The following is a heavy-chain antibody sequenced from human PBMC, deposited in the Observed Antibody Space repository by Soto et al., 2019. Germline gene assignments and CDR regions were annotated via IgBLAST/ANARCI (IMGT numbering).Heavy chain of an antibody. CDR1: GFTFSSYA. CDR3: AKDGFSSGWSPSYFDY. J-gene: IGHJ4*02. CDR2: MRGTGGST. V-gene: IGHV3-23*01. Sequence: EVQLLESGGGLVQPGRSLRLSCAASGFTFSSYAMNWVRQSPGKGLEWVPAMRGTGGSTYYADSVKGRFTISRDNSKNTLYLQMNSLRVEDTAVFYCAKDGFSSGWSPSYFDYWGQGTLVTVSS. D-gene: IGHD6-19*01.